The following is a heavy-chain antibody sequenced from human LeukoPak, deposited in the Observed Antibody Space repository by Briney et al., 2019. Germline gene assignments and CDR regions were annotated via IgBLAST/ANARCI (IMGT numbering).Heavy chain of an antibody. CDR2: IIPIFGTA. V-gene: IGHV1-69*06. J-gene: IGHJ4*02. CDR1: GGTFSSYA. Sequence: SVKVSCKASGGTFSSYAISWVRQAPGQGLEWMGGIIPIFGTANYAQKFQGRVTITADKSTSTAYMELSSLRSEDTAVYYCARDIAAAGTGGFDYWGQGTLVTVPS. CDR3: ARDIAAAGTGGFDY. D-gene: IGHD6-13*01.